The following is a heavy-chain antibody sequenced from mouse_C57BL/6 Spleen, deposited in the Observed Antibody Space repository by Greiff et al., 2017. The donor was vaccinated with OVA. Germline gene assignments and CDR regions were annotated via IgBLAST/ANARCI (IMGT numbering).Heavy chain of an antibody. CDR1: GFSFNTYA. Sequence: EVQLVESGGGLVQPKGSLKLSCAASGFSFNTYAMNWVRQAPGKGLEWVARIRSKSNNYATYYADSVKDRFTISRDDSESMLYLQMNNLKTEDTAMYYCVRQDPLYDYDPYFDYWGQGTTLTVSS. D-gene: IGHD2-4*01. CDR2: IRSKSNNYAT. V-gene: IGHV10-1*01. J-gene: IGHJ2*01. CDR3: VRQDPLYDYDPYFDY.